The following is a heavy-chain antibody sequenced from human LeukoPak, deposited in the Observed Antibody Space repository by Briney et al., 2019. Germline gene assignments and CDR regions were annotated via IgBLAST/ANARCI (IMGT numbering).Heavy chain of an antibody. CDR2: IYYSGST. J-gene: IGHJ4*02. V-gene: IGHV4-59*01. D-gene: IGHD6-13*01. CDR3: ARDGGSSSFFDY. CDR1: GGSISSYY. Sequence: SETLSLTCTVSGGSISSYYWSWIRQPPGKGLEWIGYIYYSGSTNYNPSLKSRVTISVDTSKNQFSLKLSSVTAADTAVYYCARDGGSSSFFDYWGQGTLVTVSS.